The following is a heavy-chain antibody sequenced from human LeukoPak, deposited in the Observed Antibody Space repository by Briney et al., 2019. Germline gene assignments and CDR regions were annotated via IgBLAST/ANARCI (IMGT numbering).Heavy chain of an antibody. CDR3: AREGHPGHAFDI. Sequence: GGSLRLSCAASGFTFSSYGMHWVRQAPGKGLEWVAVISYDGSNKYYADSVKGRFTISRDNAKNSLYLQMNSLRAEDTAVYYCAREGHPGHAFDIWGQGTMVTVSS. CDR1: GFTFSSYG. J-gene: IGHJ3*02. V-gene: IGHV3-30*03. CDR2: ISYDGSNK.